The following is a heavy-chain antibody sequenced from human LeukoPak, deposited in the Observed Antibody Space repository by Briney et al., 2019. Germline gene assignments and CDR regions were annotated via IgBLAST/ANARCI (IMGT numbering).Heavy chain of an antibody. V-gene: IGHV3-23*01. CDR3: AKTRFVLMSGMDV. CDR1: GFTFSGHA. J-gene: IGHJ6*02. CDR2: ISDTTGST. D-gene: IGHD2-8*01. Sequence: GGSLRLSCAGSGFTFSGHAMSWVRQAPGKGLEWVSTISDTTGSTYYADSVKGRFTISRDNSKNTLFLQMNSLRAEDTAVYYCAKTRFVLMSGMDVWGQGTTVAVSS.